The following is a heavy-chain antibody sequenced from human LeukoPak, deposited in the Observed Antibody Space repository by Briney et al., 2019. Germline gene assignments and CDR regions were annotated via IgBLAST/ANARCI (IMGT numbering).Heavy chain of an antibody. D-gene: IGHD1-26*01. CDR2: FHTRGST. J-gene: IGHJ6*03. Sequence: SETLSLTCTVSRGSISSGNYYWSWIRQPAGKGLEWIGRFHTRGSTNYNPSLKSRVIISVDTSKNQFSLKLNSVTAADTAVYYCAKGSLSGSYYYYYYYYMDVWGKGTTVTISS. CDR3: AKGSLSGSYYYYYYYYMDV. CDR1: RGSISSGNYY. V-gene: IGHV4-61*02.